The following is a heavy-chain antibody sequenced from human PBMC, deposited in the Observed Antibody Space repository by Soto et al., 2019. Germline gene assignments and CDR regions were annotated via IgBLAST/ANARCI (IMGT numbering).Heavy chain of an antibody. V-gene: IGHV1-18*03. Sequence: QVQVVQSGAEVKKPGASVKVSCKVSGYTFTSYGISWVRQAPGQGLEWMGWSSAYNGNTNYARKFQGRVTMTADIATSTASTELRRLSSYDIAVCYCATIGPGTRVEDMDVWGKGTTVTVSS. D-gene: IGHD1-7*01. J-gene: IGHJ6*03. CDR1: GYTFTSYG. CDR2: SSAYNGNT. CDR3: ATIGPGTRVEDMDV.